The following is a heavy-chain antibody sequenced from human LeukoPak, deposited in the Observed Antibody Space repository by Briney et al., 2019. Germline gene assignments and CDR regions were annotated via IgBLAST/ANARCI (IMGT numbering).Heavy chain of an antibody. Sequence: PGGSLRLSCAASGFTFNSYAMTWVRQAPGKGLEWVSLISDSGGRIYYADSVKGRFTISRDNSKNTLYLQMNSLRAEDTAVYYCARPLNSVRGGNAFDIWGQGTMVTVSS. CDR2: ISDSGGRI. J-gene: IGHJ3*02. D-gene: IGHD3-10*01. CDR3: ARPLNSVRGGNAFDI. V-gene: IGHV3-23*01. CDR1: GFTFNSYA.